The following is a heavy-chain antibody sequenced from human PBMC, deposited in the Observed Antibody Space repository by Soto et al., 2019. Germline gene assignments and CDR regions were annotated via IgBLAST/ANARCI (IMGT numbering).Heavy chain of an antibody. CDR2: ISGSGGST. CDR3: AKDLNSYYDILTGYHEGFDY. J-gene: IGHJ4*03. Sequence: GGSLRLSCAASGFTFSSYAMSWVRQAPGKGLEWVSAISGSGGSTYYADSVKGRFTISRDNSKNTLYLQMNSLRAEDTAVYYCAKDLNSYYDILTGYHEGFDYWGQGTMVTVSS. D-gene: IGHD3-9*01. CDR1: GFTFSSYA. V-gene: IGHV3-23*01.